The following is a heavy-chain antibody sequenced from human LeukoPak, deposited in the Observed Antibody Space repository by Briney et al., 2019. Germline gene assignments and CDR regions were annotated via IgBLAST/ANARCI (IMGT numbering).Heavy chain of an antibody. Sequence: GESLKSSCQGSGYSFTSYWISWVRQMPGKGLEWMGRIDPSDSYMDYSPSFQGHVTISADKSISTAYLQWSSLKASDTAIYYCGRHGRSYGSGSYYDYWGQGTLVTVSP. J-gene: IGHJ4*02. CDR2: IDPSDSYM. CDR3: GRHGRSYGSGSYYDY. CDR1: GYSFTSYW. D-gene: IGHD3-10*01. V-gene: IGHV5-10-1*01.